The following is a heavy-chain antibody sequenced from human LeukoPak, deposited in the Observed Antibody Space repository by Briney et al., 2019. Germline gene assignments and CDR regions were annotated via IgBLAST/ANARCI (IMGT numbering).Heavy chain of an antibody. CDR3: AKLLPCSSISCSFDY. Sequence: GGSLRLSCAASGFTFSSYWMSWVRQAPGKGLEWVANIKQDGSEKYYVDSVKGRFTISRDNAKNSLYLQMNSLRAEDTAVYYCAKLLPCSSISCSFDYWGQGTLVTVSS. V-gene: IGHV3-7*03. CDR2: IKQDGSEK. J-gene: IGHJ4*02. CDR1: GFTFSSYW. D-gene: IGHD2-2*01.